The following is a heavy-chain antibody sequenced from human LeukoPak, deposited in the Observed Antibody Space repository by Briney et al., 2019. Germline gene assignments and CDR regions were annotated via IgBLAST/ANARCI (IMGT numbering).Heavy chain of an antibody. CDR2: IDPSDSYT. CDR3: AQSRITGTTDWFDP. D-gene: IGHD1-7*01. Sequence: GESLRISCKGSGHRFTSYWISWVRQMPGKGLEWMGRIDPSDSYTNYSPSFQGHVTISADESISTAYLQWSSLKASDNAMYYCAQSRITGTTDWFDPWGQGTLVTVSS. J-gene: IGHJ5*02. V-gene: IGHV5-10-1*01. CDR1: GHRFTSYW.